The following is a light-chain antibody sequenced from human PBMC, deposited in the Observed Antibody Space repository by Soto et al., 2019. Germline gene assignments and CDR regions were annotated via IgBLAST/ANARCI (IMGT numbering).Light chain of an antibody. CDR1: QSVSSSY. CDR2: GAS. Sequence: EIVLTQSPGTLSLSPGERATLSCRASQSVSSSYLAWYQQKPGQAPRLLIYGASSRATGIPDRFSGSGSGTDFTLTISRLAPADFAVYYWQQYGSSPWTFGQGTKVEIK. J-gene: IGKJ1*01. V-gene: IGKV3-20*01. CDR3: QQYGSSPWT.